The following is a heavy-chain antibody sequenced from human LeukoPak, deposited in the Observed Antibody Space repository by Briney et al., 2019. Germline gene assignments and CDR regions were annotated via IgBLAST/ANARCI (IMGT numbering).Heavy chain of an antibody. J-gene: IGHJ4*02. CDR1: GDSISSFY. D-gene: IGHD6-19*01. V-gene: IGHV4-4*07. CDR2: IYGSGSA. CDR3: ARERYSRGWYPFEF. Sequence: SETLSLTCTVSGDSISSFYWSWIRQPAGKGLEWIGRIYGSGSANYNPSLKSRGTISVDTSKNQISLKLTSVTAADTAVYFCARERYSRGWYPFEFWGQGTLVTVSS.